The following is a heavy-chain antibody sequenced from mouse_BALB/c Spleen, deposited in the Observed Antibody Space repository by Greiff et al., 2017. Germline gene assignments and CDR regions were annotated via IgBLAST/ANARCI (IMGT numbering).Heavy chain of an antibody. J-gene: IGHJ2*01. CDR3: AREGNYSFDY. V-gene: IGHV1-80*01. Sequence: VMLVESGAELVRPGSSVKISCKASGYAFSSYWMNWVKQRPGQGLEWIGQIYPGDGDTNYNGKFKGKATLTADKSSSTAYMQLSSLTSEDSAVYFCAREGNYSFDYWGQGTTLTVSS. CDR2: IYPGDGDT. CDR1: GYAFSSYW. D-gene: IGHD2-1*01.